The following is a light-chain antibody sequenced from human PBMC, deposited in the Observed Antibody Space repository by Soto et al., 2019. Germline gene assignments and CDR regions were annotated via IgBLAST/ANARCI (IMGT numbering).Light chain of an antibody. V-gene: IGKV1-33*01. CDR2: DAS. Sequence: DIQMTQSPSSLSASVGDRVTITCQASHDIKKYLNWYQQKAHKVPKLLIHDASTLATGVPSRFTGSGSGTGFTLTINSLQPEDVATYYCQQFDDLPLTFGGGTKV. CDR3: QQFDDLPLT. J-gene: IGKJ4*01. CDR1: HDIKKY.